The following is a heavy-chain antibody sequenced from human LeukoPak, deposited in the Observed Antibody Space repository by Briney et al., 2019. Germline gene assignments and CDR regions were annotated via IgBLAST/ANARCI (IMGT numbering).Heavy chain of an antibody. Sequence: PGGSLRLSCAVSGFTLSTYWMHWVRQAPGKDLVWVSRMNNDGSGISYADSVRGRFTISRDNAKSTLYLQMNSLRAEDTAVYYCAGEAVGTGDWYFDLWGRGTLVTVSP. D-gene: IGHD7-27*01. CDR3: AGEAVGTGDWYFDL. CDR1: GFTLSTYW. J-gene: IGHJ2*01. CDR2: MNNDGSGI. V-gene: IGHV3-74*01.